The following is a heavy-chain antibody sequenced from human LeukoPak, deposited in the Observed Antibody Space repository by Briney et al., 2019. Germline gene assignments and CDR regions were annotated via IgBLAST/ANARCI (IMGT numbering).Heavy chain of an antibody. Sequence: PGGSLILSCAASGFTVSSNYMSWVRQAPGKGLEWVSNIYSGGSTYYADSVKGRFTISRDNSKNTVYLQMNSLRAGDTAVYFCARVRLDRSERNLDAFENWGQGTMVTVSS. J-gene: IGHJ3*02. D-gene: IGHD1-14*01. CDR1: GFTVSSNY. CDR3: ARVRLDRSERNLDAFEN. CDR2: IYSGGST. V-gene: IGHV3-53*01.